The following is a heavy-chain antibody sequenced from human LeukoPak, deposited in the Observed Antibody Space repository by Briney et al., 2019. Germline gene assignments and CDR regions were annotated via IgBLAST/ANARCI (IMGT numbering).Heavy chain of an antibody. CDR3: TRSNWAYYYDSSGFN. CDR2: IKNKAYGGTT. Sequence: GGSLRLSCTGSGFTFGDYTIIWARQAPGKGLEWVGFIKNKAYGGTTEYAASMKGRFTISRDDSKSIAYLQMDSLETEDTAVYYCTRSNWAYYYDSSGFNWGQGTLVTVSS. CDR1: GFTFGDYT. J-gene: IGHJ4*02. D-gene: IGHD3-22*01. V-gene: IGHV3-49*04.